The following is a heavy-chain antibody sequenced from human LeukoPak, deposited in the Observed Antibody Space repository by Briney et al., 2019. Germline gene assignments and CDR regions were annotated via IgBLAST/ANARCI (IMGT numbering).Heavy chain of an antibody. D-gene: IGHD3-3*01. V-gene: IGHV4-61*02. J-gene: IGHJ4*02. Sequence: TLSLTCTVSGDSISGRAYYWSWIRQPAGKGLEWIGRIHSSGTHSYNPSLKSRVSISVETSKNQFSLKLGSLTAADTAVYFCSRERGFWSGYFRPRYFDYWGQGTLVTV. CDR1: GDSISGRAYY. CDR3: SRERGFWSGYFRPRYFDY. CDR2: IHSSGTH.